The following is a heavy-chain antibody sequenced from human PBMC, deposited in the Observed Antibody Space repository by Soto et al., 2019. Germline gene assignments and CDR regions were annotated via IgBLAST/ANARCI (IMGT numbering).Heavy chain of an antibody. CDR3: ARDGHGMDV. J-gene: IGHJ6*02. CDR2: IHVSGST. CDR1: VGSFSSGSYQ. Sequence: PSEALSLTCTVPVGSFSSGSYQWTWIRQPPGKGLEWIGYIHVSGSTNDNPSLKGRVTMSIDTSKNQFSLKLSSVTAADTAVYYCARDGHGMDVWGQGTKVTVSS. V-gene: IGHV4-61*01.